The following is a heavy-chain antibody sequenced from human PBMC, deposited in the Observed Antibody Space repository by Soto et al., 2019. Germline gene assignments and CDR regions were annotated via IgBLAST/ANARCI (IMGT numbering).Heavy chain of an antibody. D-gene: IGHD3-16*01. J-gene: IGHJ5*02. CDR3: ARGGGSLSWFDP. Sequence: EVQLVESGGGLVQPGGSLRLSCAASGFTFSSYSMNWLRQAPGKGLEWVSYISSSSSTIYYADSVKGRFTISRDNAKNLLYLQMNSLSDEDTAVDDCARGGGSLSWFDPWGQGTLVTVSS. V-gene: IGHV3-48*02. CDR2: ISSSSSTI. CDR1: GFTFSSYS.